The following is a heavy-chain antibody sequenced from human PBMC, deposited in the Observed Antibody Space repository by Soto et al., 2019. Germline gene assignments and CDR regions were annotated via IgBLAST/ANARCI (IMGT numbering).Heavy chain of an antibody. V-gene: IGHV3-11*03. Sequence: PGGSLRLSCAASGFTFIDYYMSWSRQAPGKGLEWVSYISSSSSYTNYADSVKGRFTISRDNAKNSLYLQMNSLRAEDTAVYYCASSYSSSWYGSTWGQGSLVTVSS. CDR1: GFTFIDYY. D-gene: IGHD6-13*01. CDR3: ASSYSSSWYGST. J-gene: IGHJ5*01. CDR2: ISSSSSYT.